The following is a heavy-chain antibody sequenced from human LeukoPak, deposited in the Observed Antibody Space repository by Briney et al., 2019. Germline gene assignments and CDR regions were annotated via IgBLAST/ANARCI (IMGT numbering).Heavy chain of an antibody. CDR3: ARVRCSGGSCYPPDAFDI. CDR1: GGSISGSNYY. CDR2: IYYSGST. V-gene: IGHV4-31*03. D-gene: IGHD2-15*01. Sequence: SETLSLTCSVSGGSISGSNYYWGWIRQHPGKGLEWIGYIYYSGSTYYNPSLKSRVTISVDTSKNQFSLKLSSVTAADTAVYYCARVRCSGGSCYPPDAFDIWGQGTMVTVSS. J-gene: IGHJ3*02.